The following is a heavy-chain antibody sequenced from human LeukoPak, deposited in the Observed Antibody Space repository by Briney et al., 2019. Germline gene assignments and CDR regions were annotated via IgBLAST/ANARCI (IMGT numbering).Heavy chain of an antibody. CDR3: ARIVRYYDSSGYYYYFDY. CDR1: GFSLSTSAMC. J-gene: IGHJ4*02. Sequence: SGLALVKPTQTLTLTCTFSGFSLSTSAMCGSWIREPPGKALEWLARIDRDDDKYYSTSLKTRLTISKDTSKNQVVLKMTNMDPVDTATYYCARIVRYYDSSGYYYYFDYWGQGTLVTVSS. D-gene: IGHD3-22*01. V-gene: IGHV2-70*11. CDR2: IDRDDDK.